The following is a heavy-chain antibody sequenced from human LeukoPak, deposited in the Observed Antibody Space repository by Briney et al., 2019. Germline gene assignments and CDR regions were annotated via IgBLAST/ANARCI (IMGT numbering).Heavy chain of an antibody. V-gene: IGHV4-59*01. CDR3: ARQYCTSTTCRTFDI. D-gene: IGHD2-2*01. Sequence: SETPSLTCTVSGGSISRSYWSWIRQPPGKGLEWIGYIYYSGTTNYNPSLKSRLTISVDTSNNQFSLKLSSVTAADTAVYYCARQYCTSTTCRTFDIWGQGTMVTASS. CDR2: IYYSGTT. CDR1: GGSISRSY. J-gene: IGHJ3*02.